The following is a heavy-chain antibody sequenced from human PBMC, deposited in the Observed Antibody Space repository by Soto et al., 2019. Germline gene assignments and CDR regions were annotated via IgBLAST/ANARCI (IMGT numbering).Heavy chain of an antibody. Sequence: EVQLLESGGSLVQPGGSLRLSCAASGFTFSNFAMSWMRQAQGKGLEWVSAILNGGGTTYYADSVKGRFTLSREDSRNTLFLQVNSLRAEDTAIYYCAKVSRNGYSYFDSWGQGTLVTVSS. V-gene: IGHV3-23*01. J-gene: IGHJ4*02. CDR3: AKVSRNGYSYFDS. CDR2: ILNGGGTT. D-gene: IGHD3-22*01. CDR1: GFTFSNFA.